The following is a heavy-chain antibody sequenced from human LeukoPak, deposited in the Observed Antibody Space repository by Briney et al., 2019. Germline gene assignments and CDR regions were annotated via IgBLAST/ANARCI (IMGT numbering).Heavy chain of an antibody. J-gene: IGHJ6*02. V-gene: IGHV1-2*02. CDR1: GYTFTGYY. D-gene: IGHD5-18*01. Sequence: ASVKVSCKASGYTFTGYYMHWVRQAPGQGLEWMGWINPNSGGTNYAQKFQGRVTMTRDTSISTAYMELSRLRSDDTAVYYCARDEPPGGGYSPIYYYYGMDVWGQGTTVTVSS. CDR2: INPNSGGT. CDR3: ARDEPPGGGYSPIYYYYGMDV.